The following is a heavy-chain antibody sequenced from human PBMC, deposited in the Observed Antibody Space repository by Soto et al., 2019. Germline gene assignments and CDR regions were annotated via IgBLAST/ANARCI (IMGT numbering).Heavy chain of an antibody. J-gene: IGHJ4*02. V-gene: IGHV3-33*01. CDR3: AGFTGGAAEGSLDY. D-gene: IGHD2-8*02. Sequence: QVQLVESGGGVVQSGGSLRLSCAASGFTFSGHGMHWVRQAPGKGLEWVAVIWYDGSQKYYADSVKGRFTISRDNSKNTLYLQMNSLRAEDTAVYFCAGFTGGAAEGSLDYWGRGTPLTVAS. CDR2: IWYDGSQK. CDR1: GFTFSGHG.